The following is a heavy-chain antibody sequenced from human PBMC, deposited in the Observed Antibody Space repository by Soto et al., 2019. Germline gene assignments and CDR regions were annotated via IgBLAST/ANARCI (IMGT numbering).Heavy chain of an antibody. CDR3: ARQPTTGDTDLWFDP. CDR2: IFYSGST. J-gene: IGHJ5*02. V-gene: IGHV4-39*01. Sequence: QLQLLESGPGLVKASETLSLTCSVSGGSISTSRSYWAWIRQPPGKGLEWLANIFYSGSTFYNPSLASRVSVSVDTSKNEFSLKLRSVTAADTAVYHCARQPTTGDTDLWFDPWGQGTLVTVSS. D-gene: IGHD2-21*01. CDR1: GGSISTSRSY.